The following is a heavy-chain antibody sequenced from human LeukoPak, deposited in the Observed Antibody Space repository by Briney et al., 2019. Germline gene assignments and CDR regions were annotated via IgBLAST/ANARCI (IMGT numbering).Heavy chain of an antibody. CDR1: RGSFSGYY. Sequence: SETLSLTCAIYRGSFSGYYWSWIRQPPGKGLEWIGEINHSGSTNYNPSLKSRVTISVDTSKNQFSLKLSSVTAAETAVNYCVRSKVRVRGVDYWGQGTLVTVSS. D-gene: IGHD3-10*01. CDR2: INHSGST. CDR3: VRSKVRVRGVDY. V-gene: IGHV4-34*01. J-gene: IGHJ4*02.